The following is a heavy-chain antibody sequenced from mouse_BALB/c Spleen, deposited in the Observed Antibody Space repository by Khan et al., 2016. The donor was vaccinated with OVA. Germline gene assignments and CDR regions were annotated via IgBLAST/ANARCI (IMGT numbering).Heavy chain of an antibody. J-gene: IGHJ3*01. CDR2: IWGVGST. Sequence: VQLQESGPGLVAPSQSLSITCTVSGLSLTNYGISWIRQPPGKGLEWMGVIWGVGSTNYHSALISRMSINKDTSKSQVFLNLNRLQMDDTATYYCAIIYYDYDWFTYWGQGTLVTVSA. CDR1: GLSLTNYG. V-gene: IGHV2-3*01. CDR3: AIIYYDYDWFTY. D-gene: IGHD2-4*01.